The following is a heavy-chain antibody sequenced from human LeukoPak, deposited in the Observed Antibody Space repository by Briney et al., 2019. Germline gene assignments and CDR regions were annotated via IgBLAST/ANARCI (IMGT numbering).Heavy chain of an antibody. V-gene: IGHV1-69*05. CDR2: IIPIFGTA. CDR3: AIAHYVTGTSTDY. D-gene: IGHD1-20*01. CDR1: GGTFSSYA. J-gene: IGHJ4*02. Sequence: GASVKVSCKASGGTFSSYAISWVRQAPGQGLEWMGGIIPIFGTANYAQKFQGRVTITTDESTSTAYMELSSLRSEDTAVYYCAIAHYVTGTSTDYWGQGTPVTVSS.